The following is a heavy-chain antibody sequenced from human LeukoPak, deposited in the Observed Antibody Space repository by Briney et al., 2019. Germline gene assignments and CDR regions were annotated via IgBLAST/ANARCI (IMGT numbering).Heavy chain of an antibody. J-gene: IGHJ4*02. Sequence: PGGSLRLSCAASGLSFSNDSMNWVRQPPGKGLEWVSSISSSSKYIYYADSVKGRFTISRDNAKNSLYLQMNNLRAEDSAVYYCAREYTAMAFDYWAQGTLVTVSS. D-gene: IGHD5-18*01. CDR2: ISSSSKYI. V-gene: IGHV3-21*01. CDR1: GLSFSNDS. CDR3: AREYTAMAFDY.